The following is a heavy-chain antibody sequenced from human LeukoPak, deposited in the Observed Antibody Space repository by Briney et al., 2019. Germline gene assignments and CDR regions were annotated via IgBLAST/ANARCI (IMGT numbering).Heavy chain of an antibody. D-gene: IGHD2/OR15-2a*01. J-gene: IGHJ3*02. CDR3: LTIVETTFDAFDI. Sequence: SLRLSCAASGFTFDDYAMYWVRQAPGKGLEWVSGISWNSGSMAYADSVKGRFTISRDNAKNSLYLQMNSLRAEDTAVYYCLTIVETTFDAFDIWGQGTMVTVSS. V-gene: IGHV3-9*01. CDR2: ISWNSGSM. CDR1: GFTFDDYA.